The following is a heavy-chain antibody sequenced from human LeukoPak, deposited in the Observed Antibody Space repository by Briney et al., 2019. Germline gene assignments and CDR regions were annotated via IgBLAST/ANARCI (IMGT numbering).Heavy chain of an antibody. CDR1: GGSFSGYY. Sequence: PSETLSLTCAVYGGSFSGYYWSWIRQPPGKGLEWIGEINHSGSTNYNPSLKSRVTISADTSKSQFSLTLMSVTAADTAVYYCARKWVHNTLDIWGQGTMVTVSS. V-gene: IGHV4-34*01. CDR3: ARKWVHNTLDI. J-gene: IGHJ3*02. D-gene: IGHD1-26*01. CDR2: INHSGST.